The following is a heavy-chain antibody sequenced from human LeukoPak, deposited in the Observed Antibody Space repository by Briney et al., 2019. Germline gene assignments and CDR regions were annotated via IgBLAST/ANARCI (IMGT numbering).Heavy chain of an antibody. V-gene: IGHV3-23*01. D-gene: IGHD3-22*01. J-gene: IGHJ4*02. CDR2: ISGSGGRT. Sequence: GGSLRLSCAASGFTFSDYAMIWVRQAPGKGLEWVSAISGSGGRTYYADSVKGRFTISRDNSKNTLFLQMNNLRAEDTAVYYCARVYYDSSGSCFDYWGQGTLVTVSS. CDR3: ARVYYDSSGSCFDY. CDR1: GFTFSDYA.